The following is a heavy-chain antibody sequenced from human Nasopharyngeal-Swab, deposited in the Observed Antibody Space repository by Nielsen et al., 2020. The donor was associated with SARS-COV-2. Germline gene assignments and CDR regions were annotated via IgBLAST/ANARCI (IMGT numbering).Heavy chain of an antibody. CDR1: GGTFSSYA. J-gene: IGHJ5*02. D-gene: IGHD2-15*01. CDR2: IIPIFGTA. V-gene: IGHV1-69*13. Sequence: SVKVSCKASGGTFSSYAISWVRQAPGQGLEWMGGIIPIFGTANYAQKFQGRVTITADESTSTAYMELSSLRSEDTAVYYCARGPSYCSGGSCYSNWFDPWGQGTLVTVSS. CDR3: ARGPSYCSGGSCYSNWFDP.